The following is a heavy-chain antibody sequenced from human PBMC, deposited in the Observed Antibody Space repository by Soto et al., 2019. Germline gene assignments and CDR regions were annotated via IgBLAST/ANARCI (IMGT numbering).Heavy chain of an antibody. CDR2: ISADGIST. CDR3: ARDQGRYYEPMD. D-gene: IGHD3-22*01. CDR1: GFSFTTYW. J-gene: IGHJ4*02. Sequence: EVQLVEAGGGLVQPGGSLRLSCAASGFSFTTYWMHWVRQAPGKGLVWVSRISADGISTSYADSVKGRFTISRDNAKNTLYLQMNSLRAEDTAVYYCARDQGRYYEPMDWGQGTLVTVSS. V-gene: IGHV3-74*01.